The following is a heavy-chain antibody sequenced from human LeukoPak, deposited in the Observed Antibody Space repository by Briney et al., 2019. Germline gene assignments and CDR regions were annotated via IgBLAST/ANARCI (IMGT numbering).Heavy chain of an antibody. D-gene: IGHD2-15*01. CDR1: GGSISSGDYY. J-gene: IGHJ4*02. V-gene: IGHV4-30-4*01. Sequence: KSSQTLSLTCTVSGGSISSGDYYWSWIRQPPGKGLEWIGYIYYSGSTYYNPSLKSRVTISVDTSKNQFSLKLSSVTAADTAVYYCARENCSGGSCYVDYWGQGTLVTVSS. CDR2: IYYSGST. CDR3: ARENCSGGSCYVDY.